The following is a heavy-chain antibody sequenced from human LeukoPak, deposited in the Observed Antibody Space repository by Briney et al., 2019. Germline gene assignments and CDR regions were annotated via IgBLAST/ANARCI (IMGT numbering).Heavy chain of an antibody. CDR1: AFTFSDYY. V-gene: IGHV3-11*04. CDR2: ISSSGSTI. CDR3: AKADMGYMVRGTNYYYYYGMDV. Sequence: GGSLRLSCAASAFTFSDYYMTWVRQAPGKGLEWVSYISSSGSTIHYADSVKGRFTISRDNSKNTLYLQMNSLRAEDTAVYYCAKADMGYMVRGTNYYYYYGMDVWGQGTTVTVSS. J-gene: IGHJ6*02. D-gene: IGHD3-10*01.